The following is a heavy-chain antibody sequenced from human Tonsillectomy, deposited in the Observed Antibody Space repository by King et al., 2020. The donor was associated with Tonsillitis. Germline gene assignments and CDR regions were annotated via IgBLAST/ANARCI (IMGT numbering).Heavy chain of an antibody. CDR3: ARGVDPSTGGSLFDC. Sequence: VQLQESGPGLMKPSQTLSLTCTVSGGSISSGNYYWTWIRQPAGKGLEWIGRIYSSGRASYNPSLEGRVTMSVDTSKNQFSLDMSAVTAADTAVYYCARGVDPSTGGSLFDCWGQGNLVTVSS. D-gene: IGHD5/OR15-5a*01. J-gene: IGHJ4*02. CDR1: GGSISSGNYY. CDR2: IYSSGRA. V-gene: IGHV4-61*02.